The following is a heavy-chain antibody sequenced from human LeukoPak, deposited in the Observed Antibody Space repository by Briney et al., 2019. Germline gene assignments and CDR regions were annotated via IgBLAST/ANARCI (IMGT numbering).Heavy chain of an antibody. CDR1: GYTFTRYY. CDR3: AREIGPRQLHLWGSAFDY. CDR2: INPSGGGT. Sequence: ASVKVSCKASGYTFTRYYMHWVRQAPGQGLEWMGIINPSGGGTSYAQKFQGRLTMTRDTSTTTVYMELNSLRSEDTAMYYCAREIGPRQLHLWGSAFDYWGQGTLVTVSS. D-gene: IGHD5-18*01. J-gene: IGHJ4*02. V-gene: IGHV1-46*01.